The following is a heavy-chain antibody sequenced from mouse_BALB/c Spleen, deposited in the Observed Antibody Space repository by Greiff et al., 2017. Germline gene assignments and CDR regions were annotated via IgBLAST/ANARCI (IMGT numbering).Heavy chain of an antibody. CDR1: GFTFSSFG. CDR3: AGGGSYYFDY. CDR2: ISSGSSTI. V-gene: IGHV5-17*02. Sequence: EVQLVESGGGLVQPGGSRKLSCAASGFTFSSFGMHWVRQAPEKGLEWVAYISSGSSTIYYADTVKGRFTISRDNPKNTLFLQMTSLRSEDTAMYYCAGGGSYYFDYWGQGTTLTVSS. J-gene: IGHJ2*01.